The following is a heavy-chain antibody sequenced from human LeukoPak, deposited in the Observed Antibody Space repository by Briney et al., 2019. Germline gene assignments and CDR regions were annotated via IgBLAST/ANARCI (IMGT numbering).Heavy chain of an antibody. V-gene: IGHV3-33*01. Sequence: GRSLRLSCAASGFTFSSYGMHWVRQAPGKGLEWVAVIWYDGSNKYYADSVKGRFTISRDNSKNTLYLQMNSLRAEDTAVYYCATTPGYSYGQLDYWGQGTLVTVSS. J-gene: IGHJ4*02. D-gene: IGHD5-18*01. CDR2: IWYDGSNK. CDR1: GFTFSSYG. CDR3: ATTPGYSYGQLDY.